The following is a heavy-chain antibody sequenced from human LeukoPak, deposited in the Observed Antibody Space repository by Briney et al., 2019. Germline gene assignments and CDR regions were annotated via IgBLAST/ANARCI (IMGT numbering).Heavy chain of an antibody. Sequence: PGGSLRLSCAASGFTFSSYSMNWVRKAPGPGLGRVSSISSSSSYIYYADSVKGRFTISRDNAKNSLYLQMDSLRVEDTAVYYCARDPYSGNYGAYYYYYMDVWGKGTTVTISS. D-gene: IGHD1-26*01. CDR1: GFTFSSYS. V-gene: IGHV3-21*06. CDR2: ISSSSSYI. CDR3: ARDPYSGNYGAYYYYYMDV. J-gene: IGHJ6*03.